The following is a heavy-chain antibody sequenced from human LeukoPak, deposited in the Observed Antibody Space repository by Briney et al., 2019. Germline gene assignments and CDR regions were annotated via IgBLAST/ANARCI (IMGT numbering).Heavy chain of an antibody. CDR2: TRNKANSYTT. CDR1: GFTFSDHY. J-gene: IGHJ4*02. CDR3: ASSGSSIAARVFDY. V-gene: IGHV3-72*01. D-gene: IGHD6-6*01. Sequence: GGSLRLSCAASGFTFSDHYMDWVRQAPGKGLEWVGRTRNKANSYTTEHAASVKGRFTISRDDSKNSLYLQMNSLKTEDTAVYYCASSGSSIAARVFDYWGQGTLVTVSS.